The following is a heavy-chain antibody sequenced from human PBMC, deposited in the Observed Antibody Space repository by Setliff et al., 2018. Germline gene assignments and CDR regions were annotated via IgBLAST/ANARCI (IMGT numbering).Heavy chain of an antibody. V-gene: IGHV3-53*01. CDR3: ARDLGNWFDP. J-gene: IGHJ5*01. D-gene: IGHD3-16*01. Sequence: GGSLRLSCVVSGLIVSDIHMTWVRQTPGRGLEWLSVIYNSDSTYYTDSVKGRFTISRDNSKNTVYLQMNNLRADDTAIYYCARDLGNWFDPWGQGTLVTVSS. CDR1: GLIVSDIH. CDR2: IYNSDST.